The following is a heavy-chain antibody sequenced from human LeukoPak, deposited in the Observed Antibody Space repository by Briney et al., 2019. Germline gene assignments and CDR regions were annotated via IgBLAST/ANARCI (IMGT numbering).Heavy chain of an antibody. D-gene: IGHD6-13*01. CDR1: GGSISSYY. Sequence: PSETLSLACTVSGGSISSYYWSWIRQPPGKGLEWIGNILYSGSPNYTTALKSRVTTSFDKSKNQLSRTLSCVTAADTAVYYCARVGHIAAAGTYDSWGQGTLVTVSS. J-gene: IGHJ4*02. CDR2: ILYSGSP. CDR3: ARVGHIAAAGTYDS. V-gene: IGHV4-59*08.